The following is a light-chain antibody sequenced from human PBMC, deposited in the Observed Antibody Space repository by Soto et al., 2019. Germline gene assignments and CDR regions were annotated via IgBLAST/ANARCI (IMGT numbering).Light chain of an antibody. CDR2: AAS. V-gene: IGKV1-39*01. J-gene: IGKJ2*01. CDR1: QSISSY. Sequence: DIQMTQSPSSLSASVGDRVTITCRASQSISSYLNWYQQKPGKAPKLLIYAASSLKSGVPSRFSGSGSGTDFTLTISSLQPEDFATYSCQQSYSTPQNSYTFGQGTKLEIK. CDR3: QQSYSTPQNSYT.